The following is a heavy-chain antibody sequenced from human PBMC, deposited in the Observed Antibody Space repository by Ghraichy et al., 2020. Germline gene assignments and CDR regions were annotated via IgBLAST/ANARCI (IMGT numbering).Heavy chain of an antibody. J-gene: IGHJ2*01. CDR3: AKDGGIAAAGLLYWYFDL. Sequence: GGSLRLSCAASEFTFRSYAMSWVRQAPGKGLEWVSGISASGGSTYYADSVKGRFTISRDNSQNTLYLQMNSLRAEDTAVYYCAKDGGIAAAGLLYWYFDLWGRGTLVTVSS. CDR2: ISASGGST. D-gene: IGHD6-13*01. V-gene: IGHV3-23*01. CDR1: EFTFRSYA.